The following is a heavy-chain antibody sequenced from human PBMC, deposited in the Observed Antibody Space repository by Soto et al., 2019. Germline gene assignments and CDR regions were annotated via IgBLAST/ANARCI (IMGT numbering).Heavy chain of an antibody. CDR2: ISYDGSHK. J-gene: IGHJ4*02. CDR1: GFTFRNYG. Sequence: GGSLRLSCAASGFTFRNYGMHWVRQAPGKGLVWVTVISYDGSHKYYADSVKGRFTISRDNSKNTVYLQMNSLRAEDTAVYYCAKGSSGWYERFDYWGQGTLVTVSS. CDR3: AKGSSGWYERFDY. V-gene: IGHV3-30*18. D-gene: IGHD6-19*01.